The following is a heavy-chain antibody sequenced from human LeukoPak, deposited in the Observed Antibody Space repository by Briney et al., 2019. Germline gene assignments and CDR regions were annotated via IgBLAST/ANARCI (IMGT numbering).Heavy chain of an antibody. CDR3: ARFTYYYDILTGQDYYFDY. D-gene: IGHD3-9*01. Sequence: PSETLSLTCAVSGGSISSYYWSWSRQPPGKGLGWIGYIYYSGSTNYNPSLKSRVPISVDTSKNQFSLQLRSVTAADTAVYYCARFTYYYDILTGQDYYFDYWGQGTLVTVSS. V-gene: IGHV4-59*08. CDR2: IYYSGST. CDR1: GGSISSYY. J-gene: IGHJ4*02.